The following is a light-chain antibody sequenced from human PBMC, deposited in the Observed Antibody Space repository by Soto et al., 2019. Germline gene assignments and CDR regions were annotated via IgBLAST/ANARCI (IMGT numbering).Light chain of an antibody. Sequence: DIQMTQSPSSVSASVGDRVTITCRASQGINNWLAWYQQKPGKAPELLIYAVSYLQSGVPSRFSGSGSGTDFTLTISSLQPEDFATYYCLQTYSASWTFGQGTKVDIK. CDR2: AVS. CDR1: QGINNW. J-gene: IGKJ1*01. V-gene: IGKV1-12*01. CDR3: LQTYSASWT.